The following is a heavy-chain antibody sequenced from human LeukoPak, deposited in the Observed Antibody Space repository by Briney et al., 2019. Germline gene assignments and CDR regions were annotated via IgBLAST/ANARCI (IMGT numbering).Heavy chain of an antibody. CDR2: IYYSGST. CDR1: GGSISSSSYY. D-gene: IGHD4-23*01. V-gene: IGHV4-39*07. Sequence: SETLSLTCTVSGGSISSSSYYWGWIRQPPGKGLEWIGSIYYSGSTYYNPSLKSRVTISVDTSKNQFSLKLSSVTAADTAVYYCARTVVTDYYYYMDVWGKGTTVTVSS. CDR3: ARTVVTDYYYYMDV. J-gene: IGHJ6*03.